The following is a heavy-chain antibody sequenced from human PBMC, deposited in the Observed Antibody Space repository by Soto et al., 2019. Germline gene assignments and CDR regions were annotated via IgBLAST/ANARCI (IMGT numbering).Heavy chain of an antibody. V-gene: IGHV3-33*01. D-gene: IGHD6-19*01. CDR1: GFTFSSYG. CDR2: IWYDGSNK. Sequence: PGGSLRLSCAACGFTFSSYGMHWVRQAPGKGLEWVAVIWYDGSNKYYAESVKGRFTISRDNSKNTLYLQMNSLRAEDTAVYYCARDSHVGSGWQLTADYWGQGTLVTVSS. CDR3: ARDSHVGSGWQLTADY. J-gene: IGHJ4*02.